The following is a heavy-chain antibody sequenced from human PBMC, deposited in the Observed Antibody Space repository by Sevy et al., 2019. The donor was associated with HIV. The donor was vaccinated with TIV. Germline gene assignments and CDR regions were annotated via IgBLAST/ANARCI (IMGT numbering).Heavy chain of an antibody. J-gene: IGHJ4*02. CDR2: ISGRDATV. CDR3: VRDPHFDFWNGYYVNFDF. V-gene: IGHV3-48*04. D-gene: IGHD3-3*01. CDR1: GFTFSSYS. Sequence: GGSLRLSCAASGFTFSSYSMHWVRQAPGKGLEWISSISGRDATVLYAGSVKGRFTISRDNAMNSLYLQINSLRVEDTAVYYCVRDPHFDFWNGYYVNFDFWGQGTLVTVSS.